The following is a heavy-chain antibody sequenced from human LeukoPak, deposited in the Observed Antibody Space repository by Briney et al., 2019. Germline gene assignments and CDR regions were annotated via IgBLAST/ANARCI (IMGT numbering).Heavy chain of an antibody. V-gene: IGHV4-39*01. CDR3: ARGTLELSGWLHWFDP. D-gene: IGHD6-19*01. J-gene: IGHJ5*02. CDR1: RDSINRGVSY. Sequence: SETLSLTCSLSRDSINRGVSYWAWISHPPGKGLEWLGSINYSGSAATTYYNPSLKNQVTLSVDTSKNQFSLKLNSVPPSHTALYYCARGTLELSGWLHWFDPWGQGILVTVSS. CDR2: INYSGSAATT.